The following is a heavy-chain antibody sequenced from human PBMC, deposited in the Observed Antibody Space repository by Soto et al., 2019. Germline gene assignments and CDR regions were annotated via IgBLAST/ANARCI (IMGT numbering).Heavy chain of an antibody. Sequence: GGSLRLSCAASGFTFSSYGMHWVRQAPGKGLEWVAVISYDGSNKYYADSVKGRFTISRDNSKNTLYLQMNSLRAEDTAVYYCAKDLVPPPPILTPVWNYYGMDVWGQGTTVTVSS. CDR3: AKDLVPPPPILTPVWNYYGMDV. CDR1: GFTFSSYG. J-gene: IGHJ6*02. V-gene: IGHV3-30*18. CDR2: ISYDGSNK. D-gene: IGHD3-9*01.